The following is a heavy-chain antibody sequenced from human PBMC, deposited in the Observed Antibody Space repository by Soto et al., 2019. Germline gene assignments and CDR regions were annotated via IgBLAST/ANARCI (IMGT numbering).Heavy chain of an antibody. D-gene: IGHD1-26*01. CDR3: ARVSGIGEPAIH. J-gene: IGHJ4*02. CDR1: GHNFPNYG. V-gene: IGHV5-51*01. Sequence: EEQLVQSGAEVKKPGEAVRISCKVSGHNFPNYGIDWVRQLPGKGLEWLGVIFPTDSHTRYSPSFQGQVIFSADKSTNTAYLQWSSLKASATAADYCARVSGIGEPAIHWGQGTLISVSS. CDR2: IFPTDSHT.